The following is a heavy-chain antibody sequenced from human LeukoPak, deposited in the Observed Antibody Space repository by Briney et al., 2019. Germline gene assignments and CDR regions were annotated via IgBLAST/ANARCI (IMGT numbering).Heavy chain of an antibody. Sequence: GGSLRLSCAASGFTFSSYAMSWVRQAPGKGLEWVSAISGSGGSTYYADSVKGRFTISRDNSKNTLYLQMNSLRAEDTAVYYCAKDLLGPPTYYYDSSGAYFDYWGQRTLVTVSS. D-gene: IGHD3-22*01. CDR3: AKDLLGPPTYYYDSSGAYFDY. V-gene: IGHV3-23*01. J-gene: IGHJ4*02. CDR1: GFTFSSYA. CDR2: ISGSGGST.